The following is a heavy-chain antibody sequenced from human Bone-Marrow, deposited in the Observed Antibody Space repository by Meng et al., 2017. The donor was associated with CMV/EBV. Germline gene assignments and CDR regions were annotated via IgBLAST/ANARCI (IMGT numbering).Heavy chain of an antibody. CDR3: ARISGTY. J-gene: IGHJ3*01. CDR1: SSYW. Sequence: SSYWMNWVRQAPGKGLEWIGSIYYSGSTYYNPSLKSRVTISVDTSKNQFSLKLSSVTAADTAVYYCARISGTYWCQGTMLSVS. CDR2: IYYSGST. V-gene: IGHV4-39*07. D-gene: IGHD3-10*01.